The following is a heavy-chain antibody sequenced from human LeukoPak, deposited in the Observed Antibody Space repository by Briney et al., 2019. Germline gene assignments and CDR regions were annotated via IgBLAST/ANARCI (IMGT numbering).Heavy chain of an antibody. Sequence: GESLKISCKGSGYSFTSYWIGWVRQMPGKGLEWMGIIYPGDSDTRYSPSFQGQVTISADKSISTAYLQWSSLKASDTAMYYCARHSRIAVRFDAFDIWGQGTMVTVS. CDR2: IYPGDSDT. V-gene: IGHV5-51*01. J-gene: IGHJ3*02. D-gene: IGHD6-6*01. CDR1: GYSFTSYW. CDR3: ARHSRIAVRFDAFDI.